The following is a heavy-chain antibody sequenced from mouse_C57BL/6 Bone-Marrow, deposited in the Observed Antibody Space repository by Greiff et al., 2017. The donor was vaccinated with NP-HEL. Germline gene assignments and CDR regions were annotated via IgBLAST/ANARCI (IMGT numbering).Heavy chain of an antibody. D-gene: IGHD2-1*01. CDR2: INYDGSST. J-gene: IGHJ1*03. CDR1: GFTFSDYY. Sequence: EVQRVESEGGLVQPGSSMKLSCTASGFTFSDYYMAWVRQVPEKGLEWVANINYDGSSTYYLDSLKSRFIISRDNAKNILYLQMSSLKSEDTATYYCARDGGNYGYFDVWGTGTTVTVSS. V-gene: IGHV5-16*01. CDR3: ARDGGNYGYFDV.